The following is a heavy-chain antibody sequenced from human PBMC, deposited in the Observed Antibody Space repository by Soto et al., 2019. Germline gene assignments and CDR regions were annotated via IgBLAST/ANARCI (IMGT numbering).Heavy chain of an antibody. D-gene: IGHD3-9*01. Sequence: PGGSLRLSCTASGFTFGDYAMSWFRQAPGKGLEWVGFIRSKAYGGTTEYAASVKGRFTISRDDSKSIAYLQMNSLKTEDTAVYYCTRDGDYYDILTGYSYYFDYWGQATLVTVSS. J-gene: IGHJ4*02. CDR2: IRSKAYGGTT. CDR3: TRDGDYYDILTGYSYYFDY. V-gene: IGHV3-49*03. CDR1: GFTFGDYA.